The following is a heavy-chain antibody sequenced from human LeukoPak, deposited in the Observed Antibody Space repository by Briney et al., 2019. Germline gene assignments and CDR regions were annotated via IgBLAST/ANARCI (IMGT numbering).Heavy chain of an antibody. D-gene: IGHD1-26*01. CDR3: ARGLRWESNWFDP. V-gene: IGHV4-38-2*02. CDR1: GYSISSGYY. Sequence: SETLSLTCTVSGYSISSGYYWGWIRQPPGKGLEWIGSIYHSGSTYYNPSLKSRVTISVDTSKNQFSLKLSSVTAADTAVYYCARGLRWESNWFDPWGQGTLVTVSS. J-gene: IGHJ5*02. CDR2: IYHSGST.